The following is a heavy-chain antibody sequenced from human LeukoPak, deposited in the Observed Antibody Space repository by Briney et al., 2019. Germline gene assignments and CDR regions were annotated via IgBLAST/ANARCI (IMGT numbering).Heavy chain of an antibody. CDR3: ATQRRGRGQNYGSSFQH. J-gene: IGHJ1*01. V-gene: IGHV4-38-2*02. CDR2: IYHSGST. Sequence: PSETLSLTCTVSGYSISSGYYLGWIRQPPGKGLEWIGSIYHSGSTYYNPSLKSRVTISVDTSKNQFSLKLSSVTAADTAVYYCATQRRGRGQNYGSSFQHWGQDTLVTVSS. D-gene: IGHD3-10*01. CDR1: GYSISSGYY.